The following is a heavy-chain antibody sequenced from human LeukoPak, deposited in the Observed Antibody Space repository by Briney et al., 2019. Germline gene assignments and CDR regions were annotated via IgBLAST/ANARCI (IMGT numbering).Heavy chain of an antibody. CDR1: GFTFSIYS. Sequence: GGSLRLSCAASGFTFSIYSMNWVRQAPGKGLEWVSSISSSSSYIYYADSVKGRFTISRDNAKNSLYLQMNSLRAEDTAVYYCARGIRGYCSSTSCYPFDPWGQGTLVTVSS. CDR3: ARGIRGYCSSTSCYPFDP. CDR2: ISSSSSYI. D-gene: IGHD2-2*01. V-gene: IGHV3-21*01. J-gene: IGHJ5*02.